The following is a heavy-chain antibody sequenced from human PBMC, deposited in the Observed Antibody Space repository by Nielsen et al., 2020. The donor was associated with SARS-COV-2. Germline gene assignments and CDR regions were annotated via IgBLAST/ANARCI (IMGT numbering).Heavy chain of an antibody. Sequence: ASVKVSCKASGYTFTGYYMHWVRQAPGQGLEWMGWINPNSGGTNYAQKFQGWVTMTRDTSINTAYMELSRLKSDDTAVYYCARAVAVLATEYYFDYWGQGTLVTVSS. CDR1: GYTFTGYY. CDR3: ARAVAVLATEYYFDY. D-gene: IGHD2-15*01. J-gene: IGHJ4*02. CDR2: INPNSGGT. V-gene: IGHV1-2*04.